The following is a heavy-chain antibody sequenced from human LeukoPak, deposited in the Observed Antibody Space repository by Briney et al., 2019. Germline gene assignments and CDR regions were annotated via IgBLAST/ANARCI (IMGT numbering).Heavy chain of an antibody. J-gene: IGHJ1*01. Sequence: SETLSLTCTVSGGSISSYYWSWIRQPPGKGLEWIGYIYYSGSTNYNPSLKSRVTISVETSKNQFSLKLSSVTAADTAVYYCARDSADCSGGSCYSTEYFQHWGQGTLVTVSS. CDR3: ARDSADCSGGSCYSTEYFQH. CDR1: GGSISSYY. CDR2: IYYSGST. D-gene: IGHD2-15*01. V-gene: IGHV4-59*01.